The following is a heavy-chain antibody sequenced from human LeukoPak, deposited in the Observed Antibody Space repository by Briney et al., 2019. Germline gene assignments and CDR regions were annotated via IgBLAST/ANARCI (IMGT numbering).Heavy chain of an antibody. Sequence: GGSLRLSCAASGFTFSRYAMSWVRQAPGKGLEWVSAISGSGGSTYYADSVKGRFTISRDNSKNTLYLQMNSLRAEDTAVYYCAEALSGYDFLSFDPWGQGTLVTVSS. CDR1: GFTFSRYA. D-gene: IGHD5-12*01. V-gene: IGHV3-23*01. J-gene: IGHJ5*02. CDR3: AEALSGYDFLSFDP. CDR2: ISGSGGST.